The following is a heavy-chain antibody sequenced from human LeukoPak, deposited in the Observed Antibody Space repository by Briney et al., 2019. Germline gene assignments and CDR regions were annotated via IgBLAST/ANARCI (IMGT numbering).Heavy chain of an antibody. CDR1: GYTFTGYY. CDR2: INPNSGGT. V-gene: IGHV1-2*02. J-gene: IGHJ5*02. Sequence: ASVKVSCKASGYTFTGYYMHWVRQAPGQGLEWRGWINPNSGGTNYAQKFQGRVTMTRDTSIRTAYMELSRLRSDDTAVYYCARDGIYGSGSYYEISWFDPWGQGTLVTVSS. D-gene: IGHD3-10*01. CDR3: ARDGIYGSGSYYEISWFDP.